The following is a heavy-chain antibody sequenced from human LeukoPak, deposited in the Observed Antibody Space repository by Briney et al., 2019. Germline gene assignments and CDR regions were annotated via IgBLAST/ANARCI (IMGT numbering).Heavy chain of an antibody. Sequence: GGSLRLSCAASGFTFSGSAMHWVRQAPGKGLEWVGRIRSKANSYATAYAASVKGRFTTSRDDSKNTAYLQMNSLKTEDTAVYYCTRQGYSSGCFDYWGQGTLVTVSS. D-gene: IGHD6-19*01. CDR2: IRSKANSYAT. J-gene: IGHJ4*02. CDR3: TRQGYSSGCFDY. CDR1: GFTFSGSA. V-gene: IGHV3-73*01.